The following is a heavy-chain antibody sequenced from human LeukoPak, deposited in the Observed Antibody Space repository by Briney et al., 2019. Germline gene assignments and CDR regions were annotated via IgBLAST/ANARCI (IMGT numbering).Heavy chain of an antibody. CDR3: ARVRAVAGARYYYYYGMDV. V-gene: IGHV4-34*01. CDR1: GGSFSGYY. J-gene: IGHJ6*02. Sequence: SETLSLTCAVYGGSFSGYYWSWIRQPPGKGLEWIGEISHSGSTNYNPSLKSRVTISVGTSKNQFSLKLSSVTAADTAVYYCARVRAVAGARYYYYYGMDVWGQGTTVTVSS. D-gene: IGHD6-19*01. CDR2: ISHSGST.